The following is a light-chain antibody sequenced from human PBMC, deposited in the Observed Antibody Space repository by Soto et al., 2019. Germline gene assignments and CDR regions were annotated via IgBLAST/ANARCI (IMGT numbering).Light chain of an antibody. CDR1: QSVSSSY. J-gene: IGKJ3*01. V-gene: IGKV3-20*01. CDR3: QEYGSSAFN. CDR2: GAS. Sequence: EIVLTQSPGTLSLSPGERATLSCRASQSVSSSYLAWYQQKPGQAPRLLIYGASSRATGIPDRFSGSGSGTDFTLAISRLVPEDFAVYDCQEYGSSAFNFGPGTKVDFK.